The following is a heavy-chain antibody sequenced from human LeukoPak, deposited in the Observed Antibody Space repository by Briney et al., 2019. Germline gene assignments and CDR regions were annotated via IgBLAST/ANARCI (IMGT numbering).Heavy chain of an antibody. CDR1: SGSISSSSYY. V-gene: IGHV4-39*01. D-gene: IGHD4-23*01. CDR2: IYYSGST. CDR3: ARTTVVTYPVDY. Sequence: SETLSLTCTVSSGSISSSSYYWGWIRQPPGKGLEWIGSIYYSGSTYYNPSLKSRVTISVDTSKNQFSLKLSSVTAADTAVYYCARTTVVTYPVDYWGQGTLVTVSS. J-gene: IGHJ4*02.